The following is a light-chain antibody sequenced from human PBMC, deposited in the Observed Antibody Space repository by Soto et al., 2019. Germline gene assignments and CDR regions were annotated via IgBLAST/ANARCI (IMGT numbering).Light chain of an antibody. CDR3: QQRNIWPPVT. Sequence: EIVLTQSPATLSLSPGERATLSCRASPSVTNFLAWYHQKPGQAPRHLIYGAFNRATGIPARFSGSRSGTDFTLTISSLEPEDSAIYYCQQRNIWPPVTFGQGTRLEIK. CDR1: PSVTNF. J-gene: IGKJ5*01. CDR2: GAF. V-gene: IGKV3-11*01.